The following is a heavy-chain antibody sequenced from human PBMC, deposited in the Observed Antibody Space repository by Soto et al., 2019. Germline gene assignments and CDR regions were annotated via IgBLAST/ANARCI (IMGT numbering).Heavy chain of an antibody. D-gene: IGHD3-3*01. J-gene: IGHJ6*02. Sequence: QVQLQESGPGLVKPSQTLSLTCTVSGGSISSGGYYWSWIRQHPGKGLEWIGYIYYSGSTYYNPSLKSRVTISVDTSKNQFSLKLSSVTAADTAVYYCASIRRYYDFWSGYSAPYYYGMDVWGQGTTVTVSS. CDR1: GGSISSGGYY. CDR2: IYYSGST. CDR3: ASIRRYYDFWSGYSAPYYYGMDV. V-gene: IGHV4-31*03.